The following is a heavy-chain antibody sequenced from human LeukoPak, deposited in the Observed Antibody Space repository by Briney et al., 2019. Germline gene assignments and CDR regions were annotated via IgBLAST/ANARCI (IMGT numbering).Heavy chain of an antibody. CDR2: IFVGSGNT. CDR3: AAEGDYYDSSGYPPGSFDY. D-gene: IGHD3-22*01. V-gene: IGHV1-58*02. Sequence: ASVKVSCKASGFTFTSSAMQWVRQARGQRLEWIGWIFVGSGNTNYAQKFQERVTITRDMSTGTAYMELSSLRSEDTAVYYCAAEGDYYDSSGYPPGSFDYWGQGTLVTVSS. J-gene: IGHJ4*02. CDR1: GFTFTSSA.